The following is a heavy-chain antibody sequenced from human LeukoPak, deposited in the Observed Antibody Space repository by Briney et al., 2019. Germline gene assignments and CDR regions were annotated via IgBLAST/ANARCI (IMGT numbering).Heavy chain of an antibody. Sequence: PGGSLRLSCATSGFSFGDYAMHWVRQVPGKGLEWVSLSSGGGEKTFYADSVKGRFTISRDNTKNSLYLQMNSLRAEDTALYYCAKGGFLGVMVLFQRGQGTLVTVSS. V-gene: IGHV3-43*02. CDR3: AKGGFLGVMVLFQ. J-gene: IGHJ1*01. CDR2: SSGGGEKT. D-gene: IGHD3-16*01. CDR1: GFSFGDYA.